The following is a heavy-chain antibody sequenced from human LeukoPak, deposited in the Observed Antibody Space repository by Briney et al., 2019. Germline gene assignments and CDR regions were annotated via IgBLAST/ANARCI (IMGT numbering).Heavy chain of an antibody. CDR1: GFTFSNYA. Sequence: GGSLRLSCAASGFTFSNYAMSWVRQAPGTGLERVSAISGGGGTTNYTDSVKGWFPLSRDNSKNTLYLQMNSLRAEDTAVYYCAKDLSGGYDYFDYWGQGTLVTVSS. D-gene: IGHD5-12*01. J-gene: IGHJ4*02. CDR2: ISGGGGTT. CDR3: AKDLSGGYDYFDY. V-gene: IGHV3-23*01.